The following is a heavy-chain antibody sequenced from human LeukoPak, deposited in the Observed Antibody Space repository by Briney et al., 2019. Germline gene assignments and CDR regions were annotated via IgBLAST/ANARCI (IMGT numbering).Heavy chain of an antibody. CDR3: ARASYAGPFDY. CDR2: IYYSGST. D-gene: IGHD3-16*02. Sequence: SETLSLTCTVSGVSISSYYWRWIRQPPGKGLEWIGYIYYSGSTNYNPSLKSRVTISVDTSKNQFSLKLSSVTAADTAVYYCARASYAGPFDYWGQGTLVTVSS. J-gene: IGHJ4*02. CDR1: GVSISSYY. V-gene: IGHV4-59*01.